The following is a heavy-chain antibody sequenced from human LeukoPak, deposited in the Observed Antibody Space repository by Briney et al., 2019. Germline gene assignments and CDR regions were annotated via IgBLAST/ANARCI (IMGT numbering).Heavy chain of an antibody. Sequence: PGGSLRLSCAASGFIFSSYSMNWVRQAPGKGLEWVSSISSSSSYIYYADSVKGRFTISRDNAKNSLYLQMNSLRAEDTAVYYCARAYDSSGYYPRYYFDYWGQGTLVTVSS. V-gene: IGHV3-21*01. CDR3: ARAYDSSGYYPRYYFDY. J-gene: IGHJ4*02. CDR1: GFIFSSYS. D-gene: IGHD3-22*01. CDR2: ISSSSSYI.